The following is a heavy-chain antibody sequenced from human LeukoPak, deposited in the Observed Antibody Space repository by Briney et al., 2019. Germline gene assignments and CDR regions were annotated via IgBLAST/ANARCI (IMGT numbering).Heavy chain of an antibody. J-gene: IGHJ4*02. CDR3: ARAPYYDSSGYYLYTYFFDY. V-gene: IGHV1-18*01. D-gene: IGHD3-22*01. CDR2: ISAYNGNT. CDR1: GYTFTSYG. Sequence: GASVKVSCKASGYTFTSYGISWVRQAPGQGLEWMGWISAYNGNTNYAQKLQGRVTMTTDTSTSTAYMELRSLRSDDTAVYYCARAPYYDSSGYYLYTYFFDYWGQGTLVTVSS.